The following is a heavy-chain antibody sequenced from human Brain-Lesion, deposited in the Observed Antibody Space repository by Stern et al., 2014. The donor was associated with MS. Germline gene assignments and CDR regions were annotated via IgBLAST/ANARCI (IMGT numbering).Heavy chain of an antibody. D-gene: IGHD3-22*01. CDR2: INPKSGGP. CDR1: GYTFTGYY. J-gene: IGHJ4*02. Sequence: VQLVESGAEVKKPGASVKVSCKASGYTFTGYYMPWVRQAPGQGLEWMGWINPKSGGPNYAQKFQGWVTMTRDTSINTAYMELSRLRSDDTAVYYCATYYYDSTGYNDFWGQGTLVTVSS. CDR3: ATYYYDSTGYNDF. V-gene: IGHV1-2*04.